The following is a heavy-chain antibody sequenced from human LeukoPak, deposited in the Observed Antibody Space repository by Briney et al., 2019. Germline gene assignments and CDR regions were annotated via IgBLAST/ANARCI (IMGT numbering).Heavy chain of an antibody. J-gene: IGHJ3*02. CDR1: GGSFSGYY. D-gene: IGHD1-1*01. V-gene: IGHV4-34*01. Sequence: SETLSLTCAVYGGSFSGYYWSWIRQPPGKGLEWIGEINHSGSTNYNPSLKSRVTISVDTSKSQFSLKLSSVTAADTAVYYCASWTSDAFDIWGQGTMVTVSS. CDR3: ASWTSDAFDI. CDR2: INHSGST.